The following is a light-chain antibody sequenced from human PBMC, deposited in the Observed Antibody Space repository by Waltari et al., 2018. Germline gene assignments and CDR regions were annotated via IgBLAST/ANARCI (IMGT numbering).Light chain of an antibody. V-gene: IGKV2-30*02. J-gene: IGKJ1*01. CDR2: RVS. Sequence: DVVMTQSPLSLPVTLGQPASISCRSSQSLVHSDGNTYLNWFQQRPGQSPRRLFYRVSNRDSGVPDRFSGSGSRTDFTLKISRVEAEDVGVYYCMQGTHWPWTFGQGTKVEIK. CDR3: MQGTHWPWT. CDR1: QSLVHSDGNTY.